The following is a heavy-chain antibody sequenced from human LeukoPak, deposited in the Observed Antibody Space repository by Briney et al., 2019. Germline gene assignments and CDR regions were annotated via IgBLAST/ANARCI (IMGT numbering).Heavy chain of an antibody. V-gene: IGHV3-49*04. D-gene: IGHD3-10*02. Sequence: GGSLRLSCTASGFTFGDYAMTWVRQAPGKGLEWVGFIRSKAYGGTTEYAASVKGRFTFSRDDSETIAYLQMNSLKTEDTAVYYCIRDEYYYVYWGQGSLVTVSS. CDR2: IRSKAYGGTT. J-gene: IGHJ4*02. CDR3: IRDEYYYVY. CDR1: GFTFGDYA.